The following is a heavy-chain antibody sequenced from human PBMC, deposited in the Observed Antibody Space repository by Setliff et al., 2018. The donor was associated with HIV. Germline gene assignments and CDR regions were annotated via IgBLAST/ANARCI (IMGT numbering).Heavy chain of an antibody. V-gene: IGHV4-59*01. CDR2: VYYIGNT. CDR3: ARVSSGTYFSEFYYYMDV. D-gene: IGHD1-26*01. J-gene: IGHJ6*03. CDR1: GGSINNYH. Sequence: ETLSLTCTVSGGSINNYHWSWVRQPPGKGLEWIAYVYYIGNTNYNPSLKSRVTVSVDTSKNQFSLKLTSVAAADTAVYYCARVSSGTYFSEFYYYMDVWGKGTTVTVAS.